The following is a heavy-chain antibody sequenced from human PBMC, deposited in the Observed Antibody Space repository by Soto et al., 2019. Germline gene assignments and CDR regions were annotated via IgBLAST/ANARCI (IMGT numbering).Heavy chain of an antibody. D-gene: IGHD4-4*01. CDR3: AKEDSAASLDY. J-gene: IGHJ4*02. CDR1: GFTFDDYA. CDR2: ISWNSGSI. Sequence: PGGSLRLSCAASGFTFDDYAMHWVRQAPGKGLEWVSGISWNSGSIGYADSVKGRFTISRDNAKNSLYLQMNSLRAEDTALYYCAKEDSAASLDYWGQGTLVTVSS. V-gene: IGHV3-9*01.